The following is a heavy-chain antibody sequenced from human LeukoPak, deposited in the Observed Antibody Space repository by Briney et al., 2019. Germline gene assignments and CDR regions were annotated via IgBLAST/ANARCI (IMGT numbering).Heavy chain of an antibody. CDR1: GFSFSSYS. V-gene: IGHV3-48*01. CDR2: ISGSGRTI. Sequence: GGSLRLSCAASGFSFSSYSMNWVRQAPGKGLEWVSSISGSGRTIYYPDSVKGRFTISRDNAKNSLYLQMNSLRAEDTAVYYCARLDPKERSYYFDYWGQGTLVTVSS. CDR3: ARLDPKERSYYFDY. J-gene: IGHJ4*02. D-gene: IGHD1-1*01.